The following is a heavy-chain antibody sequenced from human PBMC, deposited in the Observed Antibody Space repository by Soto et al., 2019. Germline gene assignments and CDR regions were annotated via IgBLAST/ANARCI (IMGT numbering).Heavy chain of an antibody. D-gene: IGHD3-3*01. CDR1: GGSISSGGYY. V-gene: IGHV4-31*03. CDR3: ARHPILEWLSPYYFDY. J-gene: IGHJ4*02. CDR2: IYYSGST. Sequence: SETLSLTCTVSGGSISSGGYYWSWIRQHPGKGLEWIGYIYYSGSTYYNPSLKSRVTISVDTSKNQFSLKLSSVTAADTAVYYCARHPILEWLSPYYFDYWGQGTLVTVSS.